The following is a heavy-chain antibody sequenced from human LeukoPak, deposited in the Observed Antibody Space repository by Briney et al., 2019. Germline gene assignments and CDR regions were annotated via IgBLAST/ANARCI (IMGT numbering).Heavy chain of an antibody. D-gene: IGHD2-2*01. V-gene: IGHV1-8*03. CDR2: MNPKTGDT. J-gene: IGHJ1*01. CDR3: ARVPEGNCSSTSCSTAEHFQY. CDR1: GYTFTSYG. Sequence: GASVKVSCKASGYTFTSYGISWVRQATGQGLEWMGWMNPKTGDTDYAQKFQGRVTITRNTSISTAYMELSSLRSEDTAVYYCARVPEGNCSSTSCSTAEHFQYWGQGTLVTVSS.